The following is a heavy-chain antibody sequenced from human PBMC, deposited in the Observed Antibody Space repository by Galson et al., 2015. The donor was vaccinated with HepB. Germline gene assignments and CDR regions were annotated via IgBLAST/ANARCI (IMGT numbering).Heavy chain of an antibody. Sequence: QSGAEVKKPGESLRISCKGSGYSFTSYGISWVRQMPGKGLEWMGRIDPSDSYTNYSPSFQGHVTISVDKSISTAYLQWSSLKASDTAMYYCARPYGSGSYYNEDAFDIWGQGTMVTVSS. CDR3: ARPYGSGSYYNEDAFDI. J-gene: IGHJ3*02. V-gene: IGHV5-10-1*01. CDR2: IDPSDSYT. CDR1: GYSFTSYG. D-gene: IGHD3-10*01.